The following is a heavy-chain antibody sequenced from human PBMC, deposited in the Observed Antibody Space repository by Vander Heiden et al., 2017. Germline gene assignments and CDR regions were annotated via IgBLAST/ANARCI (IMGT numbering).Heavy chain of an antibody. V-gene: IGHV3-30*18. CDR3: AKEGAREGFAYYLDY. CDR2: ISYEGSNE. CDR1: GFPFRRYG. D-gene: IGHD3-16*01. J-gene: IGHJ4*02. Sequence: QVQLAESGGGVVQPGKSLRLSCEAAGFPFRRYGMHWVRQDPGKGLEWVAVISYEGSNENSADSVRGRFTISRDNSKNTLYLQMNSLRAEDTAVYFCAKEGAREGFAYYLDYWGQGTLVTVSS.